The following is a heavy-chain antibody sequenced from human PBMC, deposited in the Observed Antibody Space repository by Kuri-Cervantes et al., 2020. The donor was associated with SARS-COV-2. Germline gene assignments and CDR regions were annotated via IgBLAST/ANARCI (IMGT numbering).Heavy chain of an antibody. V-gene: IGHV3-74*01. CDR2: INSDGSST. CDR3: ARDLDYYGSGKEYGMDV. J-gene: IGHJ6*02. Sequence: GESLKISCAASGFTFSSYWMHWVRQAPGKGLVWVSRINSDGSSTSYADSVKGRLTLSRDNAKNMLFLQMNSLRAEDTAVYYCARDLDYYGSGKEYGMDVWGQGTTVTVSS. D-gene: IGHD3-10*01. CDR1: GFTFSSYW.